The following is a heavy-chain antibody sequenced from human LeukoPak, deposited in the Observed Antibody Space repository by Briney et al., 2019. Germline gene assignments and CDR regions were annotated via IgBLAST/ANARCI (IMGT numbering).Heavy chain of an antibody. D-gene: IGHD1-14*01. V-gene: IGHV3-66*01. CDR3: ARDNRLRFGFDI. CDR2: IFSDGKT. Sequence: PGGSLRLSCAASGFTFSSYWMSWVRQVPGKGLEWVSIIFSDGKTYYADSVKGRFTLSRDNSQNTLYLQMNTLRAEDTALYYCARDNRLRFGFDIWGQGTMVTVSS. J-gene: IGHJ3*02. CDR1: GFTFSSYW.